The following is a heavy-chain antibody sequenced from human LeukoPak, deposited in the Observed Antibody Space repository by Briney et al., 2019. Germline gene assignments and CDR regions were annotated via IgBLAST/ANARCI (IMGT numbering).Heavy chain of an antibody. J-gene: IGHJ4*02. CDR2: ISGSGGST. CDR1: GFTVSNNY. D-gene: IGHD2-15*01. V-gene: IGHV3-23*01. CDR3: AKSRLLLSVDY. Sequence: GGSLILSCAVSGFTVSNNYMNWVRQAPGKGLEWVSAISGSGGSTYYADSVKGRFTISKDNSKNTLYLQMNSLRAEDTAVYYCAKSRLLLSVDYWGQGTLVTVSS.